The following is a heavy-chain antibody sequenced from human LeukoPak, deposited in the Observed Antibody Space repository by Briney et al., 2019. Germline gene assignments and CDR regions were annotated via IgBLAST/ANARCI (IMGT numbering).Heavy chain of an antibody. CDR3: ARVSAITGATDALDF. V-gene: IGHV3-72*01. D-gene: IGHD1-20*01. J-gene: IGHJ3*01. Sequence: GGSLRLSCAASGFTFSDHFMDWVRQAPGKGLGWVGRIRKKPNSYTTEYAASVKGRFTISRDDSKNSLYLQMNSLEAEDTGVYYCARVSAITGATDALDFWGQGAMVTVSS. CDR1: GFTFSDHF. CDR2: IRKKPNSYTT.